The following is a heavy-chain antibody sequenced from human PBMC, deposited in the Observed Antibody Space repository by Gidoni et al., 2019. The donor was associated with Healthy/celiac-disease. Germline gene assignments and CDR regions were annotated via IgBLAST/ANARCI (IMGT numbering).Heavy chain of an antibody. CDR2: IYYSGST. Sequence: QVQLQESGPGRGKPSQTLSLTCTVSGGSISSGGYYWSWLRQHPGKGLEWIGYIYYSGSTYYHPSLKSRVTISVDTSKTPFSLTLSSVPAAATAVYYCARADDIWGQGTLVTVSS. J-gene: IGHJ4*02. V-gene: IGHV4-31*03. CDR1: GGSISSGGYY. D-gene: IGHD3-9*01. CDR3: ARADDI.